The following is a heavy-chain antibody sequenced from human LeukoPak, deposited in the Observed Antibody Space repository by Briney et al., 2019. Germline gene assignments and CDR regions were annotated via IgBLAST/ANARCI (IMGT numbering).Heavy chain of an antibody. CDR1: GFTSSNYA. V-gene: IGHV3-23*01. D-gene: IGHD3-9*01. Sequence: GGSLRLSCAASGFTSSNYAMTWVRQAPGNGLDSVSAISGSGGMTYYADSVKGRFTISRDNSKNTVYLQMNRLRAEDTAEYYCAKETGFYLVGYMDVWGKGTTVTVSS. CDR3: AKETGFYLVGYMDV. J-gene: IGHJ6*03. CDR2: ISGSGGMT.